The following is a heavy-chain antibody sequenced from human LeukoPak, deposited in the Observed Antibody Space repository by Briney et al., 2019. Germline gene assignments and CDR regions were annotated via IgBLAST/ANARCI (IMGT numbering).Heavy chain of an antibody. Sequence: PGGSLRLSCAASGFTFSSYGMHWVRQAPGKGLEWVAVISYDGSNKYYADSVKGRFTISRDNSKNTLYLQMNSLRAEDTAVYYCARDSGVSSGWYFFDSWGQGTLVTVSS. D-gene: IGHD6-19*01. CDR1: GFTFSSYG. V-gene: IGHV3-30*03. CDR3: ARDSGVSSGWYFFDS. CDR2: ISYDGSNK. J-gene: IGHJ4*02.